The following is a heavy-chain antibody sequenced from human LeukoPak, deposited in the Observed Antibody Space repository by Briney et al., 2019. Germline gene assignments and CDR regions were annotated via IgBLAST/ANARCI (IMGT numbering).Heavy chain of an antibody. CDR2: VHYSGST. D-gene: IGHD2-15*01. Sequence: SETLSLTCSVSGGSISSSSYFWGWIRQPPGKGLEWIASVHYSGSTYYNPSLKSRLTISVDTSKNQFSLKLSSVTAADTAVYYCARSRYCSGGSCYWYLNWFDPWGQGTLVTVSS. CDR1: GGSISSSSYF. J-gene: IGHJ5*02. V-gene: IGHV4-39*01. CDR3: ARSRYCSGGSCYWYLNWFDP.